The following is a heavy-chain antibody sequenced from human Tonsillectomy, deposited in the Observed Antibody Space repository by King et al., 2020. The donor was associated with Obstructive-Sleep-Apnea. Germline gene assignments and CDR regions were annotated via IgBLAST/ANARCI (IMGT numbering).Heavy chain of an antibody. D-gene: IGHD3-10*01. CDR3: ARSPYGSGIIDYFDP. J-gene: IGHJ5*02. CDR2: IYYSGSS. Sequence: QLQESGPGLVKPSETLSLTCTVSGGSISTYYWSWRRQPPGKRLEWIGYIYYSGSSNYNPSLKRRVSISVDTSKNQFSLKLTSVTAADTAVYYCARSPYGSGIIDYFDPWGQGTLVTVSS. CDR1: GGSISTYY. V-gene: IGHV4-59*01.